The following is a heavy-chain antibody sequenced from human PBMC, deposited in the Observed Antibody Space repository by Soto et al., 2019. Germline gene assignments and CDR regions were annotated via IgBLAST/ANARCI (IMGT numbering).Heavy chain of an antibody. CDR2: IYYSGST. CDR1: GGSISSGGYY. V-gene: IGHV4-31*03. Sequence: QVQLQESGPGLVTPSQTLSLTCTVSGGSISSGGYYWSWIRQHPGKGLEWIGYIYYSGSTYYNPSLKSRVTISVDTSKNQFSRKLSSVTAADPAVYYCARDYLGHYGSGSGRGFDIWGQGTMVTVSS. J-gene: IGHJ3*02. D-gene: IGHD3-10*01. CDR3: ARDYLGHYGSGSGRGFDI.